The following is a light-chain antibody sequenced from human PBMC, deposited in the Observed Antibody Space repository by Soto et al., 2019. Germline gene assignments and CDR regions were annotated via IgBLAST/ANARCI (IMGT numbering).Light chain of an antibody. CDR3: AAWDDSLSGVV. Sequence: QPVLTQPPSASGTPGQRVTISCSGSSSNIGSNYVYWYQQLPGTVPQLLIYRNSERPSGVPDRFSGSKSGTSASLAISGLRYEDEADYYCAAWDDSLSGVVFGGGTKLTVL. V-gene: IGLV1-47*01. CDR1: SSNIGSNY. CDR2: RNS. J-gene: IGLJ2*01.